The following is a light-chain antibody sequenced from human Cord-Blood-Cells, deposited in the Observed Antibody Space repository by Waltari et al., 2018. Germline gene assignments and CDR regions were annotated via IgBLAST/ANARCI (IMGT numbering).Light chain of an antibody. Sequence: QSALTQPASVSGSPGQSITISCTGTSSDVGSYTLVSWYQQHPGKAPKLMIYEGSKRPSGVSNRFSGSKSGNSASLTIPGLQAEDEADYYCRPYLNWVFGGGTKLTVL. V-gene: IGLV2-23*01. CDR3: RPYLNWV. CDR2: EGS. J-gene: IGLJ3*02. CDR1: SSDVGSYTL.